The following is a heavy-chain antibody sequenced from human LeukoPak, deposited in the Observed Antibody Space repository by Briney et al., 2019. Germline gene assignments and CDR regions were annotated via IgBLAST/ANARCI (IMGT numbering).Heavy chain of an antibody. V-gene: IGHV1-8*03. D-gene: IGHD6-6*01. J-gene: IGHJ6*03. CDR3: ARGRNWRSSSGNYYYYMDV. CDR1: GYTFTSYD. CDR2: MNPNSGNT. Sequence: ASVKVSCKASGYTFTSYDINWVRQATGQGLEWMGWMNPNSGNTGYAQKFQGRVTITRNTSISTAYMELSSLRSEDTAVYYCARGRNWRSSSGNYYYYMDVWGKGTTVTVSS.